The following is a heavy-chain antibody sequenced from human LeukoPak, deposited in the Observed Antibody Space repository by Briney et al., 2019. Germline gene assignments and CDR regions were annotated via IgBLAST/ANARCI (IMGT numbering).Heavy chain of an antibody. CDR2: ISYDGSNK. J-gene: IGHJ6*03. Sequence: GGSLRLSCAASGFTFSSYAMHWVRQAPGKGLEWVAVISYDGSNKYYADSVKGRFTISRDNSKNTLYLQMNSLRAEDTAVYYCARGGAYYMDVWGKGTTVTVSS. CDR3: ARGGAYYMDV. D-gene: IGHD3-16*01. CDR1: GFTFSSYA. V-gene: IGHV3-30*01.